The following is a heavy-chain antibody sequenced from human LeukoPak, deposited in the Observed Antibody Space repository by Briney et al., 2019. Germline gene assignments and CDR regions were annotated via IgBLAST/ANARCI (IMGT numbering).Heavy chain of an antibody. Sequence: SQTLSLTCAISGDSVSSNSAAWNWLRQSPSRGLEWLGRTYYRSKWYNDYAVSVKSRITINPDTSKNQFSLQLNSVTPEDTAVYYCARESIAAVSYYYYGMDVWGQGTTVTVSS. J-gene: IGHJ6*02. D-gene: IGHD6-13*01. CDR1: GDSVSSNSAA. CDR3: ARESIAAVSYYYYGMDV. CDR2: TYYRSKWYN. V-gene: IGHV6-1*01.